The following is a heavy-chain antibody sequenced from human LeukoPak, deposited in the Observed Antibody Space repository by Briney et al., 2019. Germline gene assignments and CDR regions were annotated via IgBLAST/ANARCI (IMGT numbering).Heavy chain of an antibody. CDR2: LSASGGKA. CDR3: AKEDDYYGSGSHRDGFHI. J-gene: IGHJ3*02. CDR1: GFTFRTYA. D-gene: IGHD3-10*01. Sequence: GGSLRLSCAASGFTFRTYAMNWVRQAPGKGLEWVSRLSASGGKAYSSDSVKGRFTISRDNFKDTLYLQLSSLRVKDTAIYNCAKEDDYYGSGSHRDGFHIWGQGTMVTVSS. V-gene: IGHV3-23*01.